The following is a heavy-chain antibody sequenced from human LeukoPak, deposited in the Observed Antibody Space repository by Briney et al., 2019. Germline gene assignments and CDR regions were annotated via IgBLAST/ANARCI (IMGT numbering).Heavy chain of an antibody. CDR2: TNSDGSSA. D-gene: IGHD3-22*01. Sequence: PGGSLRLSCAASGFTFSSYWMHWVRQAPGKGLVWVSRTNSDGSSASYADSVKGRFTISRDNAKNTLYLQMNSLRAEDTAVYYCTREKDYYDSSGYYRDAFDIWGQGTKVTASS. CDR1: GFTFSSYW. CDR3: TREKDYYDSSGYYRDAFDI. J-gene: IGHJ3*02. V-gene: IGHV3-74*01.